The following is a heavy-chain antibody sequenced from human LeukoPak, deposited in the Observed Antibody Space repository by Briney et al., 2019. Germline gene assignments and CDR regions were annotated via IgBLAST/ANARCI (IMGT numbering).Heavy chain of an antibody. CDR1: GFTFSTNS. D-gene: IGHD5-18*01. J-gene: IGHJ3*02. CDR3: ASENKRGYSYGSTTDGFDI. CDR2: ISSSSSYI. V-gene: IGHV3-21*01. Sequence: GGCLRLSCAASGFTFSTNSMNWVRQAPGEGRGWGSSISSSSSYIYYADSVKGRFTISRDNATKSLFLDMNSLRAEDTAVYYCASENKRGYSYGSTTDGFDIWGQGKMVTVSS.